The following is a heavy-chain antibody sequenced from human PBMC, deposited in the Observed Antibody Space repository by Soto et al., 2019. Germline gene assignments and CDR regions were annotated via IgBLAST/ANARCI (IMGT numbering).Heavy chain of an antibody. CDR1: GFTFSSYA. V-gene: IGHV2-26*01. D-gene: IGHD3-9*01. J-gene: IGHJ3*02. CDR2: IFSNDEK. CDR3: ARIRYYDILTGYYRATDAFDI. Sequence: LRLSCAASGFTFSSYAMHWIRQPPGKALEWLAHIFSNDEKSYSTSLKSRLTISKDTSKSQVVLTMTNMDPVDTATYYCARIRYYDILTGYYRATDAFDIWGQGTMVTVSS.